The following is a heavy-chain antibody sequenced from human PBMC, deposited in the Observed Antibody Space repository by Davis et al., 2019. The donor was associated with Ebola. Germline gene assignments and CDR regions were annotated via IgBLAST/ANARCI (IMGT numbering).Heavy chain of an antibody. Sequence: SETLSLTCTVSGGSIISSSSYWGWIRQPPRKGLEWIGSIYYSGITYYNPSLKSRVTISVDTSKNQFSLKLRSVTAADTAVYYCAGGGYGDYVGRFDPWGQGTLVTVSS. J-gene: IGHJ5*02. CDR3: AGGGYGDYVGRFDP. V-gene: IGHV4-39*01. D-gene: IGHD4-17*01. CDR1: GGSIISSSSY. CDR2: IYYSGIT.